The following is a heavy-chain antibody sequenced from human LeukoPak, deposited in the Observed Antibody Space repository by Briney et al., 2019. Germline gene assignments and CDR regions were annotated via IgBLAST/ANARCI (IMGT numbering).Heavy chain of an antibody. CDR3: ARGSSAGRSGFDP. CDR2: ISSGSSTM. CDR1: GFTFSTYS. V-gene: IGHV3-48*04. Sequence: GGSLRLSCAASGFTFSTYSMNWVRQAPGKGLEWVSYISSGSSTMYYADSVKGRFTISRDNAKNSLYLQMNSLRAEDTAVYYCARGSSAGRSGFDPWGQGTLVTVSS. J-gene: IGHJ5*02.